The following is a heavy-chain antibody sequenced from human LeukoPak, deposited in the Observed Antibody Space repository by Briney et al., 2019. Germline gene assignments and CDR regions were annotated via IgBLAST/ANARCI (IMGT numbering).Heavy chain of an antibody. CDR2: IKQDGSEK. J-gene: IGHJ5*02. Sequence: GGSLRLSCAASGFTFSSYWMSWVRQAPGKGLEWVANIKQDGSEKYYVDSVKGRFTISRDNAKNSLYLQMNSLRAEDTAVYYCAREWGERYFDCRFDPWGQGTLVTVSS. CDR1: GFTFSSYW. CDR3: AREWGERYFDCRFDP. V-gene: IGHV3-7*03. D-gene: IGHD3-9*01.